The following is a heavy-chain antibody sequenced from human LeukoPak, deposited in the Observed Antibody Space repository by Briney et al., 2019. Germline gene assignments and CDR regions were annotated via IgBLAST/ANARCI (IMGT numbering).Heavy chain of an antibody. CDR1: GFNFDDYG. D-gene: IGHD3-22*01. CDR2: IYSGGST. Sequence: GGSLRLSCAASGFNFDDYGVSWVRQAPGKGLEWVSVIYSGGSTYYADSVKGRFTISRDNSKNTLYLQMNSLRAEDTAVYYCARDWGPYYYDSHNWFDPWGQGTLVTVSS. V-gene: IGHV3-66*01. J-gene: IGHJ5*02. CDR3: ARDWGPYYYDSHNWFDP.